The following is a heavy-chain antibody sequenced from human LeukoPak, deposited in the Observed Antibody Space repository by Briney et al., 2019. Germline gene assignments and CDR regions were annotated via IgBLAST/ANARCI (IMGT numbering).Heavy chain of an antibody. D-gene: IGHD3-9*01. CDR1: GFTFSSYS. V-gene: IGHV3-23*01. Sequence: PGGSLRLSCAASGFTFSSYSMNWVRQAPGKGLEWVSGMSGSGGSTYYADSVKGRFTISRDNSKKTLYLQMNSLRAEDTAVYYCAKDPVLRYFDWQHIGLGLDYWGQGTLVTVSS. CDR2: MSGSGGST. J-gene: IGHJ4*02. CDR3: AKDPVLRYFDWQHIGLGLDY.